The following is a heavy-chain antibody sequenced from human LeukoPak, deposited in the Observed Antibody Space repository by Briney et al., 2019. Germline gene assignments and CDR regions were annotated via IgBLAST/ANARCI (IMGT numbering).Heavy chain of an antibody. CDR1: GVSISDYY. D-gene: IGHD3-9*01. CDR2: IYYTGST. CDR3: ARRTYYDTLTGYNYWYFDL. V-gene: IGHV4-59*01. J-gene: IGHJ2*01. Sequence: SETLSLTCTVSGVSISDYYWSGVRQPPGKGLEWIGYIYYTGSTDYNPSLKSRVTMSLDTSKNQFSLNLRSVTATDTAVYYCARRTYYDTLTGYNYWYFDLWGRGTLVTVSS.